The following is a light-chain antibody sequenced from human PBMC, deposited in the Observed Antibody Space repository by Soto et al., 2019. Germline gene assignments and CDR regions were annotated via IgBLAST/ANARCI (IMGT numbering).Light chain of an antibody. CDR3: QQFYKGWT. CDR2: GVS. V-gene: IGKV1-5*01. Sequence: DIQMTQSPSTLSASVGDRVTITCRASQSVGRSLAWYQQQPGKAPKLLIYGVSTLESGVPSRCIGFGSGTEFSRSISSLQPGDFGTYYCQQFYKGWTFGQGTRV. J-gene: IGKJ1*01. CDR1: QSVGRS.